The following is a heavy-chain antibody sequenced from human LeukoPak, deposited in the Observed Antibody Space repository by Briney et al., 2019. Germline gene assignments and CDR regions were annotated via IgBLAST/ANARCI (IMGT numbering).Heavy chain of an antibody. CDR3: AKEGVAGRIFDH. D-gene: IGHD6-19*01. J-gene: IGHJ4*02. CDR2: ISYSGSNK. V-gene: IGHV3-30*18. CDR1: GFTFSNYD. Sequence: GGSLRLSCAASGFTFSNYDMHWVRQAPGKGLEWMAYISYSGSNKYYADSVKGRFTISRANSKNTLYLLMNSMTPEDTAVYYCAKEGVAGRIFDHWGQGTLVTVSS.